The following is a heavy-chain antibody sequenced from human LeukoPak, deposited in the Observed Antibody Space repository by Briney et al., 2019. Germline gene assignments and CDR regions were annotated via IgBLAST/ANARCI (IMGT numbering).Heavy chain of an antibody. CDR3: ATRVSTSRSFDY. CDR2: ISSSRYI. V-gene: IGHV3-21*04. J-gene: IGHJ4*02. CDR1: GFTFSSYS. Sequence: GGSLRLSCAASGFTFSSYSMNWVRQAPGKGLEWVSTISSSRYIYYADSVKGRFTISRDNAKNSLYLQMNGLRAEDTAVYYCATRVSTSRSFDYWGQGTLVTVSS.